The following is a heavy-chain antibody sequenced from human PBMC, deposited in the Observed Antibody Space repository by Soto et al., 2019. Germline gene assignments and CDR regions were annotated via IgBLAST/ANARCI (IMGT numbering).Heavy chain of an antibody. V-gene: IGHV4-39*01. CDR2: IYYSGST. D-gene: IGHD6-19*01. CDR3: YRTGSYRSGWYNFDY. Sequence: SETLSLTCTVSGGSISSSSYYWGWIRQPPGKGLEWIGSIYYSGSTYYNPSLKSRVTISVDTSKNQFSLKLSSVTAADTAVYYCYRTGSYRSGWYNFDYWGQGTLVTVSS. CDR1: GGSISSSSYY. J-gene: IGHJ4*02.